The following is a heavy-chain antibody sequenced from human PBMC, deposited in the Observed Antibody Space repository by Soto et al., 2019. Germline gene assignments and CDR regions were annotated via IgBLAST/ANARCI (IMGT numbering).Heavy chain of an antibody. V-gene: IGHV4-4*02. CDR3: ARKAWTRLDY. CDR1: GGSISTSVW. CDR2: VFHDGNT. Sequence: QLRLQESGPGLVKPSGTLSLTCTVSGGSISTSVWWACVRLPPGKGLQWIGEVFHDGNTNYNPSLQSRLSISVDKSTSQFSLRLTSVTAADTAVYYCARKAWTRLDYVGQGALVTVSS. D-gene: IGHD1-1*01. J-gene: IGHJ4*02.